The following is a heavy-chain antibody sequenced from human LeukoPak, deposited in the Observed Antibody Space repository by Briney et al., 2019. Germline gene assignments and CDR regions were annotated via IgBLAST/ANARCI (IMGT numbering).Heavy chain of an antibody. J-gene: IGHJ4*02. CDR2: IKPHSGGT. CDR1: GYTFTGCH. V-gene: IGHV1-2*02. CDR3: ARDRAVATIGGVDY. D-gene: IGHD5-24*01. Sequence: ASVKVSCKASGYTFTGCHMHWVRQAPGQGLEWMGWIKPHSGGTNYAQKFQGRVTMTRDTSISTAYMELSRLRSDDTAVYYCARDRAVATIGGVDYWGQGTLVTVSS.